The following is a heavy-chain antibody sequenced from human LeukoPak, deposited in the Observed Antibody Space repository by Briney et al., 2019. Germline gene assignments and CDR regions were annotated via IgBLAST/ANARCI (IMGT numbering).Heavy chain of an antibody. D-gene: IGHD1-26*01. Sequence: SETLSLTCTVSGGSISSSIYYWSWIRQPAGKGLEWIGRIYTSGSTNYNPSLKSRVTISVDTSKNQFSLKLSSVTAADTAVYYCARDISGSYYYWGQGTLVTVSS. J-gene: IGHJ4*02. CDR3: ARDISGSYYY. CDR2: IYTSGST. V-gene: IGHV4-61*02. CDR1: GGSISSSIYY.